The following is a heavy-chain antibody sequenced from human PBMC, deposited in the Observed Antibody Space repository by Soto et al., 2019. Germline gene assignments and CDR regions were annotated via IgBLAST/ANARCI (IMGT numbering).Heavy chain of an antibody. CDR2: INAYVGET. D-gene: IGHD2-21*01. CDR1: GYTFTHYG. CDR3: ARGDGDALDY. Sequence: QVQLVQSGAEVNKPGASVKVSCKASGYTFTHYGITWVRQAPGQGLEWTGWINAYVGETKSAQKYQGRITVTMDTATTTAYLELRSFRSDDTAVYYCARGDGDALDYWGQGTVVRVS. V-gene: IGHV1-18*01. J-gene: IGHJ4*02.